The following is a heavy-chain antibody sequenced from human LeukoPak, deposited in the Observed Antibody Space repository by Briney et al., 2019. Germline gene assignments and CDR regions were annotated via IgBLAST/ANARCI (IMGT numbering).Heavy chain of an antibody. CDR3: AKTGMVRGSY. V-gene: IGHV3-7*03. Sequence: GESLRLSCEASGFSFSRYWMSWVRQAPVRGLEWVANIKPDGSEIYYVDSVKGRFTISRDNSKNTLYLQMNSLRVEDTAVYYCAKTGMVRGSYWGQGTLVTVSS. CDR2: IKPDGSEI. CDR1: GFSFSRYW. D-gene: IGHD3-10*01. J-gene: IGHJ4*02.